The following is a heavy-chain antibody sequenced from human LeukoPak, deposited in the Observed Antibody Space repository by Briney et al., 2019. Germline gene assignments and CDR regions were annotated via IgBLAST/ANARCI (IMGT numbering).Heavy chain of an antibody. V-gene: IGHV3-66*01. CDR2: IYRDGST. CDR1: GFTVSNNY. CDR3: ARELPYYFDY. Sequence: PGGSLRLSCAASGFTVSNNYMNWVRQAPGKGLEWVSLIYRDGSTSYADSVKDRFTISRDNSKNTLYLQMNSLRVEDTAVYYCARELPYYFDYWGQGTLVSVSS. J-gene: IGHJ4*02. D-gene: IGHD2-2*01.